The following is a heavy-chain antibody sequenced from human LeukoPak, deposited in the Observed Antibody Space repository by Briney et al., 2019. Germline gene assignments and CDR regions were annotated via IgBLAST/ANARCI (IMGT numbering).Heavy chain of an antibody. D-gene: IGHD3-9*01. V-gene: IGHV3-48*02. CDR2: ISSSSSTI. Sequence: PGGSLRLSCAASGFTFSSYNMNWVRQAPGKGLEWVSYISSSSSTIYYADSVKGRFTISRDNAKNSLYLQMNSLRDEDTAVYYCASAHSPGYKVAYYWGQGTLVTVSS. CDR1: GFTFSSYN. J-gene: IGHJ4*02. CDR3: ASAHSPGYKVAYY.